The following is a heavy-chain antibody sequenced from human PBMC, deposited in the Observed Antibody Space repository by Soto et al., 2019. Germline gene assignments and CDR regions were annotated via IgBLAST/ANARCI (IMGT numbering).Heavy chain of an antibody. CDR3: ARDTGALVKSNYFDY. D-gene: IGHD6-6*01. CDR2: INPTVGST. CDR1: GYTFTSYY. V-gene: IGHV1-46*01. J-gene: IGHJ4*02. Sequence: QVQLVQSGAEVKKPGASVKVSCKASGYTFTSYYMHSVRQAPGQGLEWMGIINPTVGSTFYAQQFQGRVTMTRDTSTSTVYMELSSLGSEDTAVYYCARDTGALVKSNYFDYWGQGTLVTVSS.